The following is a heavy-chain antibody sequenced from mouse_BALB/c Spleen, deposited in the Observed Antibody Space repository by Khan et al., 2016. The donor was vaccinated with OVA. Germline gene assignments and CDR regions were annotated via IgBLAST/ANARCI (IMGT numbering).Heavy chain of an antibody. J-gene: IGHJ1*01. CDR3: ARGSHWYFAV. CDR2: IDSANGNT. V-gene: IGHV14-3*02. D-gene: IGHD1-1*02. CDR1: GYNIKDTY. Sequence: EVQLQESGAELVKPGASVKLSCTASGYNIKDTYMHWVKQRPEQGLEWIGRIDSANGNTKYDLKFQGMSTITADTSSNTAYLHLSSLTSEDTAVYDCARGSHWYFAVWGAGTTVTVSS.